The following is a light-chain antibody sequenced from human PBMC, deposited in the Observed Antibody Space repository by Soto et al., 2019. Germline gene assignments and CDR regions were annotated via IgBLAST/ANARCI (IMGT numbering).Light chain of an antibody. CDR3: QKYNSAPSLT. Sequence: DIQMTQSPSSLSASVGDRVTITCRASQGISNYLAWYQQKPGKVPKLLIYAASTLQSGVPSRFSGSGSGTYFTLTISSLQPEDVATYYCQKYNSAPSLTFGGGTKVDIK. CDR2: AAS. V-gene: IGKV1-27*01. CDR1: QGISNY. J-gene: IGKJ4*01.